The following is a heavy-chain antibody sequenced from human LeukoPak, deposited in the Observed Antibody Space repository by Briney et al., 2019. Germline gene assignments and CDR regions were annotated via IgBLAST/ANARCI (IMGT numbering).Heavy chain of an antibody. CDR3: ARGYYYYYGMDV. J-gene: IGHJ6*02. CDR2: MNPNSGNT. V-gene: IGHV1-8*02. Sequence: ASVKVSCKASGGTFSSYAISWVRQATGQGLEWMGWMNPNSGNTGYAQKFQGRVTMTRNTPISTAYMELSSLRSEDTAVYYCARGYYYYYGMDVWGQGTTVTVSS. CDR1: GGTFSSYA.